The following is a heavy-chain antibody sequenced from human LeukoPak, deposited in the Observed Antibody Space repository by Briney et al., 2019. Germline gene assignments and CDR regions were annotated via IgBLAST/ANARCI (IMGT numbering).Heavy chain of an antibody. Sequence: GGSLRLSCAASGFTFSSYGMHWVRRAPGKGLEWVAVIWYDGSNKYYADSVKGRFSISRDNSKNTLYLQMNSLRAEDTAVYYCAKGRNGRKGYYYYYYGMDVWGQGTTVTVSS. CDR1: GFTFSSYG. CDR3: AKGRNGRKGYYYYYYGMDV. J-gene: IGHJ6*02. D-gene: IGHD2-15*01. CDR2: IWYDGSNK. V-gene: IGHV3-33*06.